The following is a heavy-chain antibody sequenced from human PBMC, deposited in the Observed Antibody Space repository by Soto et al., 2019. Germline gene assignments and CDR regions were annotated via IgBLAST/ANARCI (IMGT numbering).Heavy chain of an antibody. CDR3: AREWGAAAGFNNNWFDP. CDR1: GGSIIIYY. CDR2: IYYSGST. D-gene: IGHD6-13*01. J-gene: IGHJ5*02. Sequence: SETLSHTCRVAGGSIIIYYWSWIRQPPWKGLEWIGYIYYSGSTNYNPSLKSRVTISVDTSKNQFSLKLSSVTAADTAVYYCAREWGAAAGFNNNWFDPWCQGSLVTVSS. V-gene: IGHV4-59*01.